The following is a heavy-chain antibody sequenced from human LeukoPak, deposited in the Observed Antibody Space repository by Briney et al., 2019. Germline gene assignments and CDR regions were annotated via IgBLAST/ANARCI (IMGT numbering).Heavy chain of an antibody. CDR2: ISFDGST. D-gene: IGHD1-26*01. CDR3: AGSQWELPWTYFY. CDR1: GASIKSLY. J-gene: IGHJ4*02. V-gene: IGHV4-59*01. Sequence: SETLSLTCTVSGASIKSLYWSWVRQPPGRGLEWIGYISFDGSTNYNPSLQGRVTISVDASQNHFSLKLTSVTTADTATYYCAGSQWELPWTYFYWGLGTLVTVAS.